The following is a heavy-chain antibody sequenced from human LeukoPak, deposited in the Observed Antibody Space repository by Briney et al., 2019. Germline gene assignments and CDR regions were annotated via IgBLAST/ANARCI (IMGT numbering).Heavy chain of an antibody. CDR1: GYTFTSYY. J-gene: IGHJ6*02. CDR3: ARDRALLTAVSGMDV. CDR2: INPSGGST. D-gene: IGHD1-20*01. Sequence: ASVKVSCKASGYTFTSYYMHWVRQAPGQGLEWMGIINPSGGSTSYAQKFQGRVTMTRDTSTSTVYMELSSLRSEDTAVYYCARDRALLTAVSGMDVWGQGTTVTVSS. V-gene: IGHV1-46*01.